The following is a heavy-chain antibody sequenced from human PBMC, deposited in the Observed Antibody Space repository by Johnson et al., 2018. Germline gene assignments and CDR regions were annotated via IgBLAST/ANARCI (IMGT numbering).Heavy chain of an antibody. J-gene: IGHJ6*03. CDR2: MNPNSGNT. CDR1: GYTFTSYD. CDR3: ARRPNGSTSWACDYSYYMDV. D-gene: IGHD2-2*01. Sequence: QVQLVQSGAEVKKPGASVKVSCKASGYTFTSYDINWVRQATGQGLEWMGWMNPNSGNTGYAQKFQGRVTMTRKTSISTAYMELSSLRSEDPAVYYGARRPNGSTSWACDYSYYMDVWGKGTTVTVSS. V-gene: IGHV1-8*01.